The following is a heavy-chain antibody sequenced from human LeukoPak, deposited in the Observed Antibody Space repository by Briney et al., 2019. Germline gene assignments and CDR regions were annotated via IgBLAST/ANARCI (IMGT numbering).Heavy chain of an antibody. Sequence: GASVKVSCKASGYTFTDFYIHWVRQAPGQGLEWMGIINPSGGSTHYAQKFQGRVTMTGDTSTSTVYMELSSLRYEDTAVYYCARHARHPFYNDRNGYYRGHLDYWGQGTVVTVSS. J-gene: IGHJ4*02. CDR2: INPSGGST. CDR3: ARHARHPFYNDRNGYYRGHLDY. V-gene: IGHV1-46*01. CDR1: GYTFTDFY. D-gene: IGHD3-22*01.